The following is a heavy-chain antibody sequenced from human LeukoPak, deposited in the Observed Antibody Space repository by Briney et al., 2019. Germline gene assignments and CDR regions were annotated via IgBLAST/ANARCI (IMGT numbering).Heavy chain of an antibody. CDR2: IYYSGYT. CDR3: ARETSQKGAHYMDV. J-gene: IGHJ6*03. CDR1: GGSISSYY. V-gene: IGHV4-59*01. D-gene: IGHD3-16*01. Sequence: SETLSLTCTVSGGSISSYYWSWIRQPPGKGPKWIGNIYYSGYTTYSPSLRSRVTISVDTSKNQFSLKLSSVTAADTAVYYCARETSQKGAHYMDVWGKGTTITISS.